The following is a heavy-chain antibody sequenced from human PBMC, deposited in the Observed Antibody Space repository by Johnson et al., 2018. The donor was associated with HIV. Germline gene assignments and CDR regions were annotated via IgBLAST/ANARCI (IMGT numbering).Heavy chain of an antibody. V-gene: IGHV3-23*04. D-gene: IGHD6-13*01. CDR2: ISGSGGSK. CDR3: ARAASQQQLKVPFDI. CDR1: GFTFSNYA. Sequence: EVQLVESGGGLAQPGGSLRLSCAASGFTFSNYAMSWVRQAPGKGLEWVSSISGSGGSKYYADSAKGRFPISRDNSKNTLYLQMNSLRAEDTAVYFCARAASQQQLKVPFDIWGQVTMVTVSS. J-gene: IGHJ3*02.